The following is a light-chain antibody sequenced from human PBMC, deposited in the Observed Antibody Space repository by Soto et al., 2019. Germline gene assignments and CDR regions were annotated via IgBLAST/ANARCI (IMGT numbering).Light chain of an antibody. V-gene: IGLV2-11*01. Sequence: QSALTQPRSVSGSPGQSVAISCTGTSSDIGGYNYVSWYQQHPGRAPKLVIYHVSKRPSGVPDRFSGSKSGNTASLTISGLQAEHEADYYCSSFAGGPYVFGTGTKLTVL. CDR2: HVS. J-gene: IGLJ1*01. CDR1: SSDIGGYNY. CDR3: SSFAGGPYV.